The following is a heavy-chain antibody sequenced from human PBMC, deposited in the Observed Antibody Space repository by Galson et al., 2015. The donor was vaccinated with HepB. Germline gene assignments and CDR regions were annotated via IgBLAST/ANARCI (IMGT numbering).Heavy chain of an antibody. D-gene: IGHD2-2*02. CDR3: ARDYCSSTSCYTLQH. J-gene: IGHJ1*01. CDR1: GFTFSSYG. Sequence: SLRLSCAASGFTFSSYGMHWVRQAPGKGLEWVAVIWYDGSNKYYADSVKGRFTISRDNSKNTLYLQMNSLRAEDTAVYYCARDYCSSTSCYTLQHWGQGTLVTVSS. V-gene: IGHV3-33*01. CDR2: IWYDGSNK.